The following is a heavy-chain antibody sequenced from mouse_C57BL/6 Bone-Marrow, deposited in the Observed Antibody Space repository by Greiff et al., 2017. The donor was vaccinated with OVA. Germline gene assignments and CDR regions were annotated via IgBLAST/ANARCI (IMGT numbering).Heavy chain of an antibody. CDR2: IYPGSGST. CDR1: GYTFTRYW. CDR3: AEGRDYYGSSFFDY. Sequence: QVQLQQPGAALVKPGASVKMSCKASGYTFTRYWLTWVKQRPGQGLEWIGDIYPGSGSTNYNEKFKSKATLTVDTSSSTAYMQLSSLTSEDSAVYYCAEGRDYYGSSFFDYWGQGTTLTVSS. D-gene: IGHD1-1*01. V-gene: IGHV1-55*01. J-gene: IGHJ2*01.